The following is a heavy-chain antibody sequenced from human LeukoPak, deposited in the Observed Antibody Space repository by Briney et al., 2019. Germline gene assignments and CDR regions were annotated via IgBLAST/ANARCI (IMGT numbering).Heavy chain of an antibody. CDR3: ARAGGLGYCSSTSCRTNYMDV. J-gene: IGHJ6*03. Sequence: PGRSLRLSCAASGFTFSSYGMHWVRQAPGKGLEWVAVIWYDGSNKYYADSVKGRFTISRDNSKNTLYLQMNSLRAEDTAVYYCARAGGLGYCSSTSCRTNYMDVWGKGTTVTVSS. V-gene: IGHV3-33*01. CDR2: IWYDGSNK. D-gene: IGHD2-2*01. CDR1: GFTFSSYG.